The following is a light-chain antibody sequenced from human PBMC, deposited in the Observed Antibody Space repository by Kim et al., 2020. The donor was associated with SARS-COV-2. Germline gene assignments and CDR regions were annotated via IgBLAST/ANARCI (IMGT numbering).Light chain of an antibody. Sequence: VSTGQTASLTCSGDKLGDKYASWYQQKPGQSPLLVIFEDRKRPSGIPERFSGSNSGNTATLTISGTQAMDEAEYYCQAWDRSTWVFGGGTQLTVL. CDR1: KLGDKY. CDR2: EDR. V-gene: IGLV3-1*01. J-gene: IGLJ3*02. CDR3: QAWDRSTWV.